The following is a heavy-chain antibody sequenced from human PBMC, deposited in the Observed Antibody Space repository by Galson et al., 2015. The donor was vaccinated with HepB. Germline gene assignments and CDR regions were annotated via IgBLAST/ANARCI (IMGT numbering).Heavy chain of an antibody. CDR1: GFTFSSYW. CDR3: ASLDLGYYYMDV. D-gene: IGHD3-3*01. Sequence: SLRLSCAASGFTFSSYWMHWVRQAPGKGLVWVSRINSDGSSTSYADSVKGRFTISRDNAKNTLYLQMNSLRAEDTAVYYCASLDLGYYYMDVWGKGTTVTVSS. CDR2: INSDGSST. V-gene: IGHV3-74*01. J-gene: IGHJ6*03.